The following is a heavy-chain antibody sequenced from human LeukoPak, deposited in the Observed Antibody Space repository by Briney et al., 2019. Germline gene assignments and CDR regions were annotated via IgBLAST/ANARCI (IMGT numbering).Heavy chain of an antibody. CDR1: GYTFTSYY. Sequence: ASVKVSCKASGYTFTSYYMHWVRQAPGQGLEWMGWINPNSGGTNYAQKFQGRVTMTRDKSIRTAYMELSRLTSDDTAVYYCARNIWFGESADAFDIWGQGTMVTVSS. D-gene: IGHD3-10*01. CDR3: ARNIWFGESADAFDI. V-gene: IGHV1-2*02. J-gene: IGHJ3*02. CDR2: INPNSGGT.